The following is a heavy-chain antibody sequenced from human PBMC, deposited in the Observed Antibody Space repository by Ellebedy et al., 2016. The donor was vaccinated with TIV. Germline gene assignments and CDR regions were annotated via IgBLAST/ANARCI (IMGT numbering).Heavy chain of an antibody. CDR3: ANGGSLSYGIFDY. V-gene: IGHV4-31*03. CDR2: VYHLGNT. CDR1: GASISDVGSY. J-gene: IGHJ4*02. D-gene: IGHD3-16*01. Sequence: SETLSLXXTISGASISDVGSYWSWIRQLPGKGLDWIGYVYHLGNTYYTPSLKSRVAISVDSSKNQFSLRLNSVTAADTGVYYCANGGSLSYGIFDYWGQGNLVTVSS.